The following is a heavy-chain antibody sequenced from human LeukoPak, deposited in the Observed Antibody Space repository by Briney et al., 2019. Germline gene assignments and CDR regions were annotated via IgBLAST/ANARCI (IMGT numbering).Heavy chain of an antibody. Sequence: ASVTVSCTASGYTFTIYYMHWVRQAPGQGHEWMGIINPSGGSTSYAQKFQGRVTMTRDTSTSTVYMELSSLRSEDTAVSYCARDGPRIAALGEDFDYWGQGTLVTVSS. D-gene: IGHD6-6*01. CDR2: INPSGGST. CDR3: ARDGPRIAALGEDFDY. J-gene: IGHJ4*02. V-gene: IGHV1-46*01. CDR1: GYTFTIYY.